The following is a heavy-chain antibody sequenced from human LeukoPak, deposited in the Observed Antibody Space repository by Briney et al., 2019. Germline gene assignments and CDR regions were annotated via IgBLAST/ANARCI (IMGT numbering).Heavy chain of an antibody. D-gene: IGHD3-16*02. CDR3: AKDGTRGVIRLNWFDP. CDR2: ISGSGDST. Sequence: GGSLRLSCAASGFTFSSYAMSWVRQAPGKGLEWVSAISGSGDSTYYADSVKGRFTISRDNSKNTLYLQMNSLRAEDTAVYYCAKDGTRGVIRLNWFDPWGQGTLVTVSS. V-gene: IGHV3-23*01. CDR1: GFTFSSYA. J-gene: IGHJ5*02.